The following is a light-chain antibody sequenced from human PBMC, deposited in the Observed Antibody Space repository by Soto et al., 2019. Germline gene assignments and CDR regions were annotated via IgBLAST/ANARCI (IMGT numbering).Light chain of an antibody. CDR2: KAS. CDR3: QQCHATPLT. CDR1: QVISSW. Sequence: DIQMTQSPSSVSASVGDRVTISCRASQVISSWLAWYQQKPGKAPKLLIYKASNLQTGVPSRFSGSGSGTDFTLTITTLQPEDVGIYYCQQCHATPLTFGQGTRLEIK. J-gene: IGKJ5*01. V-gene: IGKV1-12*01.